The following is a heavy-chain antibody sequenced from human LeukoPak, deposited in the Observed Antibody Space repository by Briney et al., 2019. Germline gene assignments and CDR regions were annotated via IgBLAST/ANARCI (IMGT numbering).Heavy chain of an antibody. CDR1: GGSISSYY. Sequence: SETLSLTCTVSGGSISSYYWSWIRQPAGKGLEWIGYIYYSGSTNYNPSLKSRVTISVDTSKNQFSLKLSSVTAADTAVYYCARLKYSSGWYYFDYWGQGTLVTVSS. V-gene: IGHV4-59*01. J-gene: IGHJ4*02. CDR2: IYYSGST. CDR3: ARLKYSSGWYYFDY. D-gene: IGHD6-19*01.